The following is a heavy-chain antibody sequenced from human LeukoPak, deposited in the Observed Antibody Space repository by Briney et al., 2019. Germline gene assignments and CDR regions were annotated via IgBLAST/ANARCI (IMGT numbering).Heavy chain of an antibody. D-gene: IGHD3-22*01. V-gene: IGHV4-34*01. CDR3: ARNDRGAFDI. CDR1: GGSFGGYY. J-gene: IGHJ3*02. Sequence: SETLSLTCAVYGGSFGGYYWSWIRQPPGKGLEWIGEINHSGSSNYNPSLKSRVTISVDTSNNQFSLKLTSVTAADTAVYYCARNDRGAFDIWGQGTMVTVSS. CDR2: INHSGSS.